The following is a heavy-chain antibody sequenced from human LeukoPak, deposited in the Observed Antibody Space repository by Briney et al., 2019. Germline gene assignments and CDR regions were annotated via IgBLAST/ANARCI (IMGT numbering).Heavy chain of an antibody. V-gene: IGHV3-21*01. CDR1: GFTFSSYS. Sequence: GSLRLSCAASGFTFSSYSMNWVRQAPGKGLEWVSSISSSSNYIYYADSVKGRFTISRDNAKNSLYLQMNSLRAEGTAVYYCARIAAAGTSYNWFDPWGQGTLVTVSS. D-gene: IGHD6-13*01. CDR3: ARIAAAGTSYNWFDP. CDR2: ISSSSNYI. J-gene: IGHJ5*02.